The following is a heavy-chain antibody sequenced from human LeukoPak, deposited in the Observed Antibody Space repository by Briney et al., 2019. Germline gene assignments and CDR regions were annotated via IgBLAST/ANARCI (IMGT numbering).Heavy chain of an antibody. J-gene: IGHJ5*02. CDR2: MNHGGRT. V-gene: IGHV4-34*01. D-gene: IGHD2-15*01. Sequence: SETLSLTCAVYGGSFSGYFWSWIRQPPGKGLEWIGEMNHGGRTIYNPSLKSRVTISLDTSKNQFSLKLSSVTAADTAVYYCATEPGYCTGGSCYGGWFDPWGQGTLVTVSS. CDR1: GGSFSGYF. CDR3: ATEPGYCTGGSCYGGWFDP.